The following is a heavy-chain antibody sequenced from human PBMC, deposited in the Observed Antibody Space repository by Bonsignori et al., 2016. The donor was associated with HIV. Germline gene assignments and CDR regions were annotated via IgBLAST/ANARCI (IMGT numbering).Heavy chain of an antibody. D-gene: IGHD4-17*01. Sequence: WIRQPPGKGLEWVSYISSSGSTIYYADSVKGRFTISRDNAKNSLYLQMNSLRAEDTAVYYCARAPLYGDSRSYWYFDLWGRGTLVTVSS. CDR2: ISSSGSTI. J-gene: IGHJ2*01. V-gene: IGHV3-11*01. CDR3: ARAPLYGDSRSYWYFDL.